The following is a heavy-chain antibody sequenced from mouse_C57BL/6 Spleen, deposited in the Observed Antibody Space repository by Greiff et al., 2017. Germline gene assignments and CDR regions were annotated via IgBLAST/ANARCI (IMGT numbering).Heavy chain of an antibody. CDR3: ARVANFGYDMDY. CDR2: IDPGSGGT. J-gene: IGHJ4*01. Sequence: QVQLQQSGAELVRPGTSVKVSCKASGYAFTNYLIEWVKQRPGQGLEWIGVIDPGSGGTNYNEKFKGKATLTADTSSSTAYMQLSSLTSEDSAVYFCARVANFGYDMDYWGQGTSVTVSS. V-gene: IGHV1-54*01. CDR1: GYAFTNYL. D-gene: IGHD4-1*01.